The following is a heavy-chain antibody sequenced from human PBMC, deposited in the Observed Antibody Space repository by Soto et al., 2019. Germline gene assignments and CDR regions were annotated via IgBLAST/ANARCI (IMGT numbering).Heavy chain of an antibody. CDR3: ATEVWVYYDFWSGYSDY. CDR2: IKEAGSDM. Sequence: EVQLVESGGGLVQPGGSLRLSCAASGFTFSSYWMSWVRQAPGKGLEWVANIKEAGSDMYSVDSVKGRFTISRDNAKNSLYLQMNSLRAEDTAVYYCATEVWVYYDFWSGYSDYWGQGTLVTVSS. CDR1: GFTFSSYW. J-gene: IGHJ4*02. D-gene: IGHD3-3*01. V-gene: IGHV3-7*01.